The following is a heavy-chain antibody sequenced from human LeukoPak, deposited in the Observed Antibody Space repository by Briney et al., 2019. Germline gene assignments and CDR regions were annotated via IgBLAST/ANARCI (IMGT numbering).Heavy chain of an antibody. J-gene: IGHJ4*02. CDR3: ARGYCSSTSCYTCFDY. CDR1: GYTFTGYY. V-gene: IGHV1-2*02. CDR2: INPNSGGT. Sequence: ASVKVSCKASGYTFTGYYMQWVRQSPGQGLEWRGWINPNSGGTNYAQKFQGRVTMTRDTSISTAYMELSRLRSDDTAVYYCARGYCSSTSCYTCFDYWGQGTLVTVSS. D-gene: IGHD2-2*02.